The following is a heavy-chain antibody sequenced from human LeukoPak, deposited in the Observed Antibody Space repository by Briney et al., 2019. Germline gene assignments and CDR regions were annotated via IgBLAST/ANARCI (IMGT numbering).Heavy chain of an antibody. CDR1: GGSISSYY. V-gene: IGHV4-39*01. CDR2: IYYSGST. J-gene: IGHJ3*02. CDR3: ARPLVGATREDAFDI. Sequence: SETLSLTCTVSGGSISSYYWGWIRQPPGKGLEWIGSIYYSGSTYYNPSLKSRVTISVDTSKNQFSLKLSSVTAADTAVYYCARPLVGATREDAFDIWGQGTMVTVSS. D-gene: IGHD1-26*01.